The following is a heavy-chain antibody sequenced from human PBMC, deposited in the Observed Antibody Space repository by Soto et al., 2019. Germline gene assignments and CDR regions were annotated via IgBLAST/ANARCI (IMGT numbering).Heavy chain of an antibody. CDR1: GVSLTSGNW. J-gene: IGHJ4*02. CDR3: ARLVYDTRLNYMYFDF. Sequence: SETLSLTCAVSGVSLTSGNWWTWVRQSPQRGLEYIGEIFHDGTANYYPSFERRVAMSVDTSRNQVSLKLTSVTAADTAVYFCARLVYDTRLNYMYFDFWGPGTLVT. V-gene: IGHV4-4*02. D-gene: IGHD3-10*01. CDR2: IFHDGTA.